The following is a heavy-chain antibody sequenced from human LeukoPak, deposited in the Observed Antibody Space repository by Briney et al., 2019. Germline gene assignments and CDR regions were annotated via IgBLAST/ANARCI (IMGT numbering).Heavy chain of an antibody. Sequence: PSETLSLTCAVSGGSISSSTSYWGWIRQPPGKGLEWIGNIYYSGNTYYNPSLKSRVTISVDTSKNQFSLKLSSVTVADTAVYYCAGIPKEIWGSYRILWGQGTLVTVSS. CDR1: GGSISSSTSY. CDR3: AGIPKEIWGSYRIL. J-gene: IGHJ4*02. D-gene: IGHD3-16*02. V-gene: IGHV4-39*01. CDR2: IYYSGNT.